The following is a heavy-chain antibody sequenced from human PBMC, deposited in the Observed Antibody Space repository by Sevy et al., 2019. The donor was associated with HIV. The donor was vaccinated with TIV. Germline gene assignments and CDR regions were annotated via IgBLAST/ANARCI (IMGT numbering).Heavy chain of an antibody. CDR1: GFTFSSYA. V-gene: IGHV3-30-3*01. Sequence: GGSLRLSCAASGFTFSSYAMHWVRQAPGKGLEWAAVISYDGSNKYYADSVKGRFTISRDNSKNTLYLQMNSLRAEDTAVYYCARWREVPAAIVDYYYYGMDVWGQGTTVTVS. J-gene: IGHJ6*02. CDR3: ARWREVPAAIVDYYYYGMDV. D-gene: IGHD2-2*01. CDR2: ISYDGSNK.